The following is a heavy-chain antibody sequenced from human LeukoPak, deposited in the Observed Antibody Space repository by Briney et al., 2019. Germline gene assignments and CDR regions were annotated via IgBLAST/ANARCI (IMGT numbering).Heavy chain of an antibody. CDR1: RFSFSIYW. CDR3: AVAYYYGSGDAFDI. D-gene: IGHD3-10*01. Sequence: GGSLRLSCAASRFSFSIYWMNWVRQAPGKGLEWVPSISSTTTYIYHADSVKGRFTISRDNAKNSLYLQMNGLRVEDTAVYYCAVAYYYGSGDAFDIWGQGTKVTVSS. J-gene: IGHJ3*02. CDR2: ISSTTTYI. V-gene: IGHV3-21*01.